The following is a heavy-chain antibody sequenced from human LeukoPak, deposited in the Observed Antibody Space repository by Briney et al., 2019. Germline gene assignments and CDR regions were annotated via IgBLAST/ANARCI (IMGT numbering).Heavy chain of an antibody. Sequence: GGSLRLSCAASGFTFCSSETNGVRQALGEGLEWGLYIFSGGRTIHYADSVRGGFTISRGDATSSLYLRMNTVRAEGTGLFFFARDRPVGVPGTLYCDFWGRGTLVTVSS. D-gene: IGHD3-3*01. CDR1: GFTFCSSE. V-gene: IGHV3-48*03. J-gene: IGHJ4*02. CDR3: ARDRPVGVPGTLYCDF. CDR2: IFSGGRTI.